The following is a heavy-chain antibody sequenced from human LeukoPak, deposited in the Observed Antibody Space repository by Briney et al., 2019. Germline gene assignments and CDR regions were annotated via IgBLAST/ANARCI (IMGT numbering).Heavy chain of an antibody. CDR3: AGLLWFGELNWFDP. CDR2: IYYSGST. D-gene: IGHD3-10*01. Sequence: SETLSLTCTVSGGSISSYYWSWIRQPPGKGLEWIGYIYYSGSTNYNPSLKSRVTISVDTSKNQFSLKLSSVTAADTAVYYCAGLLWFGELNWFDPWGQGTLVTVSP. V-gene: IGHV4-59*01. CDR1: GGSISSYY. J-gene: IGHJ5*02.